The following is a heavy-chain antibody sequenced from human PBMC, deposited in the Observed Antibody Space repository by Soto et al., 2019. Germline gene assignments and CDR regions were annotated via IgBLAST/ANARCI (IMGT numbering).Heavy chain of an antibody. Sequence: GSLRLSCAASGFTFSNAWMSWVRQAPGKGLEWVGRIKSKTDGGTTDYAAPVKGRFTISRDDSKNTLYLQMNSLKTEDTAVYYCAKAPSIVVVTHFDYWGQGTLVTVSS. CDR1: GFTFSNAW. J-gene: IGHJ4*02. D-gene: IGHD3-22*01. CDR2: IKSKTDGGTT. CDR3: AKAPSIVVVTHFDY. V-gene: IGHV3-15*01.